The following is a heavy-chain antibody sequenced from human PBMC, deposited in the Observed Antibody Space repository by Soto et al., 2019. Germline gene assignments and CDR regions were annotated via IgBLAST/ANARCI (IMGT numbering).Heavy chain of an antibody. CDR2: KWYDGSNK. J-gene: IGHJ4*02. CDR1: GFTFSSYG. CDR3: ARDGYGIAVAGTDY. D-gene: IGHD6-19*01. Sequence: GSLRLSCAASGFTFSSYGMHWVRQAPGKGLEWVAVKWYDGSNKYYADSVKGRFTISRDNSKNTLYLQMNSLRAEDTAVYYCARDGYGIAVAGTDYWGQGTLVTVSS. V-gene: IGHV3-33*01.